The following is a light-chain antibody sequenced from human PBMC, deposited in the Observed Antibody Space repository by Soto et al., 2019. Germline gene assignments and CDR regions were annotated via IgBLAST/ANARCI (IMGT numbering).Light chain of an antibody. Sequence: QSVLTQPPSVSGAPGQRVTISCTGSSSNIGAGHVVHWYQQFPGRAPNLLIYGSTNRPSGVPDRFSGSKSGTSASLAITGLQAEDEADYYCQSYDSSLSVVVFGGGTKLTVL. CDR3: QSYDSSLSVVV. CDR2: GST. CDR1: SSNIGAGHV. V-gene: IGLV1-40*01. J-gene: IGLJ2*01.